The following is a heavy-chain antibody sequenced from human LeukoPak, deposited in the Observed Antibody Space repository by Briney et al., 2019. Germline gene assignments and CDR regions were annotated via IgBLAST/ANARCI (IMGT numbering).Heavy chain of an antibody. Sequence: SETLSLTCTVSGGSISSYYWSWIRQPPGKGLEWIGYIYYSSSTNYNPSLKSRVTISVDTSKNQFSLKLSSVTAADTAVYYCARGWSFSRRMVYGHGNWFDPWGQGTLVTVSS. CDR3: ARGWSFSRRMVYGHGNWFDP. CDR2: IYYSSST. CDR1: GGSISSYY. D-gene: IGHD2-8*01. V-gene: IGHV4-59*12. J-gene: IGHJ5*02.